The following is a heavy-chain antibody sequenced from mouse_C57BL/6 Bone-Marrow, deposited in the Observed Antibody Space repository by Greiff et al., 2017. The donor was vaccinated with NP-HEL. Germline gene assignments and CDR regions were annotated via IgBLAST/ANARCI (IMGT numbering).Heavy chain of an antibody. D-gene: IGHD2-3*01. Sequence: QPGESLKLSCESNEYEFPSHDMSWVRKTPEKRLELVAAINSDGGSTYYPDTMERRFIISRDNTKKTLYLQMSSLRSEDTALYYCARHGGYYGDYAMDYWGQGTSVTVSS. CDR2: INSDGGST. J-gene: IGHJ4*01. CDR3: ARHGGYYGDYAMDY. V-gene: IGHV5-2*01. CDR1: EYEFPSHD.